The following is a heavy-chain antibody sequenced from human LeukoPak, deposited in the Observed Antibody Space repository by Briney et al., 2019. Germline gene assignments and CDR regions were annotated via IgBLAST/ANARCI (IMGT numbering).Heavy chain of an antibody. CDR3: ARTSGYNYWEHCDY. V-gene: IGHV5-51*01. CDR2: IYPDDSDT. J-gene: IGHJ4*02. CDR1: GYSFTSYW. Sequence: GESLKISCKGAGYSFTSYWIVWGRQMPGKGLEWIGIIYPDDSDTRYSPSFQGQVTISAHKSISTAYLQWSILKASDTVMYHCARTSGYNYWEHCDYWGQGTLVTVSS. D-gene: IGHD5-24*01.